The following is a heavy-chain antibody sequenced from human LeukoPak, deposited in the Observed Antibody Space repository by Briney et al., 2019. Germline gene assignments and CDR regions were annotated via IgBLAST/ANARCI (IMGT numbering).Heavy chain of an antibody. V-gene: IGHV4-34*01. Sequence: PSETPSLTCAVYGGSFSAYYWTWIRQPPGKGLEWIGEINHSGSTNYNPSLKSRVTISVDTSKNHFSLKLSSVTAADTAVYYCAVGPTSYDFWSGKKALDYWGQGTLVTVSS. J-gene: IGHJ4*02. CDR1: GGSFSAYY. CDR2: INHSGST. D-gene: IGHD3-3*01. CDR3: AVGPTSYDFWSGKKALDY.